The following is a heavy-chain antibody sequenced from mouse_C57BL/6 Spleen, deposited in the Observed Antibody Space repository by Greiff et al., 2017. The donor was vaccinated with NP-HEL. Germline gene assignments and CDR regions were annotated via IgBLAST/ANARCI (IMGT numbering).Heavy chain of an antibody. V-gene: IGHV14-3*01. CDR2: IDPANGNT. J-gene: IGHJ1*03. CDR3: ALAYYSNYDWYFDV. D-gene: IGHD2-5*01. Sequence: DVQLQESVAELVRPGASVKLSCTASGFNIKNSYMHWVKQRPEQGLEWIGRIDPANGNTKYAPKFQGRATITADTSSNTAYLQLSSLTSEDTAIYYCALAYYSNYDWYFDVWGTGTTVTVSS. CDR1: GFNIKNSY.